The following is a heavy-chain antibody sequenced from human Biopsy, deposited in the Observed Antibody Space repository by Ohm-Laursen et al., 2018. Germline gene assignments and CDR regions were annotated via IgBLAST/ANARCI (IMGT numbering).Heavy chain of an antibody. D-gene: IGHD1-1*01. Sequence: TQTLTQPRSFSGLSLSSTGMRIRWARQPPGKALECLGRIDWDDDKFYSPSLETIFSLSKDTTTNQVVLTLTDVGPEDTVTYYCARSRAHNFGALEFWGQGILVTVSS. J-gene: IGHJ4*01. CDR2: IDWDDDK. CDR3: ARSRAHNFGALEF. V-gene: IGHV2-70*04. CDR1: GLSLSSTGMR.